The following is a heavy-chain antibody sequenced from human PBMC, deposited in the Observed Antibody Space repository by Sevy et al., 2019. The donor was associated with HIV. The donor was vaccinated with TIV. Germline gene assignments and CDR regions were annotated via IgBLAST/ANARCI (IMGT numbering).Heavy chain of an antibody. V-gene: IGHV4-39*01. Sequence: SETLSLTCTVSGASIRSSGYYWGWIRQPPGKGLEWIASINYSGITFHNPSLESRVTISADMSKNQFSLRLSSVTAADSSIYFCAGPKLTYMNGWHSLDYWGQGTVVTVSS. CDR1: GASIRSSGYY. CDR2: INYSGIT. D-gene: IGHD6-19*01. CDR3: AGPKLTYMNGWHSLDY. J-gene: IGHJ4*02.